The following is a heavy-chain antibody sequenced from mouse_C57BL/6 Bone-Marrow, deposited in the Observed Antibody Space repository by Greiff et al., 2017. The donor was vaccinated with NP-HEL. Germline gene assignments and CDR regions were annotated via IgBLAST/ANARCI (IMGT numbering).Heavy chain of an antibody. CDR2: ISDGGSYT. CDR1: GFTFSSYA. D-gene: IGHD4-1*01. J-gene: IGHJ2*01. Sequence: VQLKESGGGLVKPGGSLKLSCAASGFTFSSYAMSWVRQTPEKRLEWVATISDGGSYTYYPDNVKGRFTISRDNAKNNLYLQMSHLKSEDTAMYYCARLSGTDYWGQGTTLTVSS. V-gene: IGHV5-4*01. CDR3: ARLSGTDY.